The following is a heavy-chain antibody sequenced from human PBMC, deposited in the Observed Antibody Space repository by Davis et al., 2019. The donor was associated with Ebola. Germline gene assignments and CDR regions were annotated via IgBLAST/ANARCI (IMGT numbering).Heavy chain of an antibody. CDR2: IIPILGIA. CDR3: ARDLGTVVTPGDY. V-gene: IGHV1-69*04. D-gene: IGHD4-23*01. Sequence: AASVKVSCKASGYTFTSYGISWVRQAPGQGLEWMGRIIPILGIANYAQKFQGRVTITADKSTSTAYMELSSLRSEDTAVYYCARDLGTVVTPGDYWGQGTLVTVSS. J-gene: IGHJ4*02. CDR1: GYTFTSYG.